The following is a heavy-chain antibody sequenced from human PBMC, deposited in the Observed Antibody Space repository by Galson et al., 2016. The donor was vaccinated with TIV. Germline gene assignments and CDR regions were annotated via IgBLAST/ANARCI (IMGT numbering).Heavy chain of an antibody. J-gene: IGHJ3*02. D-gene: IGHD2-2*01. V-gene: IGHV1-69*13. CDR1: GGTFKIHS. CDR2: IIPVFGTA. Sequence: SVKVSCKASGGTFKIHSITWVRQAPGQGLEWMGGIIPVFGTANYAQSFRGRVTITADESTNTAYLQLSSLRSEDTAVYYCTRAAGKSGASCYATCETFDIWGHRTMVTVSS. CDR3: TRAAGKSGASCYATCETFDI.